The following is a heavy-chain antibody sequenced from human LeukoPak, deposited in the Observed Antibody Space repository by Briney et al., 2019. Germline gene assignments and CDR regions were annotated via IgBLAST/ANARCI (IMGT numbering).Heavy chain of an antibody. CDR1: GFTLNTYT. D-gene: IGHD5-24*01. V-gene: IGHV3-21*01. Sequence: PGGSLRLSCAASGFTLNTYTLNWVRQAPGKGLEWVSSISSGSSATHYADSVKGRLTISRDNAKNSLYLQMDNLRAEDTAVYYCVRGDGRDYWGQGTLVTVSS. CDR2: ISSGSSAT. J-gene: IGHJ4*02. CDR3: VRGDGRDY.